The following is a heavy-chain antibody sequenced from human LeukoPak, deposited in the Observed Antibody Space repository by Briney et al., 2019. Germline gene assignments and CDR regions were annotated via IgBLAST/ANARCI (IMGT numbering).Heavy chain of an antibody. CDR3: ARGTRYAFDI. Sequence: ASVKVSCKGSGGTFSSYAISGVRQATGQGLEWMGWMNPNSGNTGYAQKFQGRVTMTRNTSISTAYMELSSLRSEDAAVYYCARGTRYAFDIWGQGTMVTLSS. D-gene: IGHD1-1*01. CDR2: MNPNSGNT. CDR1: GGTFSSYA. J-gene: IGHJ3*02. V-gene: IGHV1-8*02.